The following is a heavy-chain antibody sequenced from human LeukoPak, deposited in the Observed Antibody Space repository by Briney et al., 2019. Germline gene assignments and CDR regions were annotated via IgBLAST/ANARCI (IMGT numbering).Heavy chain of an antibody. CDR1: GGSISSYY. Sequence: SETLSLTCTVSGGSISSYYWSWIRQPPGKGLEWIGYIYYSGSTNYNPSLKSRVTISVDTSKNQFSLKLSSVTAADTAVYYCARDTRYSSSWTKPLRSDYMDVWGKGTTVTVSS. CDR2: IYYSGST. D-gene: IGHD6-13*01. CDR3: ARDTRYSSSWTKPLRSDYMDV. J-gene: IGHJ6*03. V-gene: IGHV4-59*01.